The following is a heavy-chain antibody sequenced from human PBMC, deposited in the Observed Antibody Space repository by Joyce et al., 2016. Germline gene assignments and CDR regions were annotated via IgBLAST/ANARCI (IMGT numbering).Heavy chain of an antibody. CDR2: IVPRDSYT. J-gene: IGHJ5*02. D-gene: IGHD3-10*02. CDR1: GYSFTSHW. V-gene: IGHV5-10-1*03. CDR3: ARHVTDWFDP. Sequence: EVQLVQSGAEVKKPGESLRISCKGSGYSFTSHWISWVRQMPGKGLEWMGRIVPRDSYTYDSPSFEGHVTISVDKTISAAYLQWSSLRASDTAIYYCARHVTDWFDPWGQGTLVTVSS.